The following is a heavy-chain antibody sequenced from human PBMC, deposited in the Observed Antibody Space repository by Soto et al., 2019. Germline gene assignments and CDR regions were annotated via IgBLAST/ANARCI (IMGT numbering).Heavy chain of an antibody. Sequence: PGGSLRLSCAASGFTFSSYWMHWVRQAPGKGLVWVSRINSNGGSTYYADSVKGRFTISRDNSKNTLYLQMSSLRAEDTAVYYCVKERHYYDSSGYFLGSGYFQHWGQGTLVTVSS. CDR1: GFTFSSYW. J-gene: IGHJ1*01. D-gene: IGHD3-22*01. V-gene: IGHV3-74*01. CDR3: VKERHYYDSSGYFLGSGYFQH. CDR2: INSNGGST.